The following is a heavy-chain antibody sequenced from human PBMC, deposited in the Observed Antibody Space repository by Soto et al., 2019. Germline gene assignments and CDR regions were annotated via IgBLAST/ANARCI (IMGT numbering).Heavy chain of an antibody. CDR1: GFIFSTYG. V-gene: IGHV3-33*01. J-gene: IGHJ4*02. CDR3: ARAVGPFDY. D-gene: IGHD1-26*01. Sequence: QVQLVESGGGVVQPGRSLRLSCAASGFIFSTYGMHWVRQAPGKGLEWVAVIWYDGSNKYYADSVRGRFTISRDNSKNTLFRQLNSLSAEDTAVYYCARAVGPFDYWGQGTLVTVSS. CDR2: IWYDGSNK.